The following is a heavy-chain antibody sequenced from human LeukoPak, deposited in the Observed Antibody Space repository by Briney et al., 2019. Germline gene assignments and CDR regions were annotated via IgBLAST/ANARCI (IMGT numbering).Heavy chain of an antibody. Sequence: ASVKVSCKASGYIFTSYYIHWVRQAPGQGLEWMGMINPSSGSTTYAQKFQGRVTVTRDTTTSTAYMELRSLRSDDTAVYYCAKYYYDSSGYYAFDYWGQGTLVTVSP. V-gene: IGHV1-46*01. CDR2: INPSSGST. CDR1: GYIFTSYY. J-gene: IGHJ4*02. CDR3: AKYYYDSSGYYAFDY. D-gene: IGHD3-22*01.